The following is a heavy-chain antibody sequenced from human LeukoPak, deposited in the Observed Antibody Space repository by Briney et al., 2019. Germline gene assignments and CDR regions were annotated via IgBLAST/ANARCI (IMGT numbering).Heavy chain of an antibody. CDR2: IYYSGST. J-gene: IGHJ4*02. D-gene: IGHD3-22*01. CDR1: GDSISRGDYY. Sequence: SETLSLTCTVSGDSISRGDYYWSWVRQPPGKGLEWIGYIYYSGSTSYNPSLKSRLTISADTSKNQFSLRLSSVTAADTAVYYCARAYYYDGSALPDYWGQGTLVTVSA. V-gene: IGHV4-30-4*01. CDR3: ARAYYYDGSALPDY.